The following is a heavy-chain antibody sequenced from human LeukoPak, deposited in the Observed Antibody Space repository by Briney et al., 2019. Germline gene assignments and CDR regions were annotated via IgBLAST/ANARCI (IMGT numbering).Heavy chain of an antibody. J-gene: IGHJ4*02. CDR3: TRGTNNDY. CDR1: GFTFSSYW. V-gene: IGHV3-7*01. Sequence: GGSLRLSCAASGFTFSSYWMSWVRQAPGKGLEWVAYMNQDGAKKSYVDSVKGRFTISRDNAKSSLSLQMNSLRAEDTAVYYCTRGTNNDYWGQGTLVTVS. CDR2: MNQDGAKK.